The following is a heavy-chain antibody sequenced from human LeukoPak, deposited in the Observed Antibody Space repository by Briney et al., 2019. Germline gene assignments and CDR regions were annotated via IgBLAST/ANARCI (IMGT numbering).Heavy chain of an antibody. Sequence: GGSLRLSCAASGFTFSSYSMNWVRQAPGKGLEWVSSISSSSSYIYYADSVKGRFTISRDNAKNSLYLQMNSLRAEDTAVYYCAKVKFRGGPYDYWGQGTLVTVSS. CDR1: GFTFSSYS. CDR2: ISSSSSYI. J-gene: IGHJ4*02. V-gene: IGHV3-21*01. D-gene: IGHD3-16*01. CDR3: AKVKFRGGPYDY.